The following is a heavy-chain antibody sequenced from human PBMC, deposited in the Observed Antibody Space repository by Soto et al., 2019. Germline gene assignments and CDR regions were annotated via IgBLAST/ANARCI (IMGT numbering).Heavy chain of an antibody. Sequence: PGESLKISCKGSGYSFTSYWISWVRQMPGKGLEWMGRIDPSDSYTNYSPSFQGHVTISADKSISTAYLQWSSLKASDTAMYYCARLNLHYGSGSYLYYFDYWGQGTLVTVS. V-gene: IGHV5-10-1*01. D-gene: IGHD3-10*01. CDR3: ARLNLHYGSGSYLYYFDY. CDR1: GYSFTSYW. J-gene: IGHJ4*02. CDR2: IDPSDSYT.